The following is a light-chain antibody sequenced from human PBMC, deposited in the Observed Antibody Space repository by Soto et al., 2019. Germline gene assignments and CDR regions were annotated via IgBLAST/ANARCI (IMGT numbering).Light chain of an antibody. Sequence: QSALTHPRSVSGSPGQSVTISCTGTSSDVGGYKYVSWYQQHPGKATKLMIYDVTKRPLGVPDRLSGSKSGNTASLIISGLQAEDEADYYCCSYAGSDFYVFGTGTKLTVL. CDR1: SSDVGGYKY. CDR3: CSYAGSDFYV. CDR2: DVT. J-gene: IGLJ1*01. V-gene: IGLV2-11*01.